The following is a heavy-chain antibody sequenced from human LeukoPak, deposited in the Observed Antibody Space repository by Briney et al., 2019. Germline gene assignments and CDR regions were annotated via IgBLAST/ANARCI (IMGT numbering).Heavy chain of an antibody. V-gene: IGHV1-2*02. D-gene: IGHD6-19*01. CDR2: INPNSGGT. Sequence: ASVKVSCKASGYTFTGYYMHWVRQAPGQGLEWMGWINPNSGGTNYAQKFQGRVTMTRGTSTSTAYMELSRLRSDDTAVYYCARASGWYELFDYWGQGTLVTVSS. J-gene: IGHJ4*02. CDR1: GYTFTGYY. CDR3: ARASGWYELFDY.